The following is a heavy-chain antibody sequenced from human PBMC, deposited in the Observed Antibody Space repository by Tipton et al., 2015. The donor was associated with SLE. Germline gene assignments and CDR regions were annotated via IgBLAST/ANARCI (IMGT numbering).Heavy chain of an antibody. J-gene: IGHJ4*02. CDR3: ARGGARFDGDYWE. CDR2: IYYSGST. D-gene: IGHD4-17*01. CDR1: GGSISNYY. V-gene: IGHV4-59*12. Sequence: TLSLTCTVSGGSISNYYWSWIRQPPGKGLEWIGYIYYSGSTTYNPSLKSRVTISVDTSKNQFSLQLSSVSAADTAVYYCARGGARFDGDYWEWGQGTLVTVSS.